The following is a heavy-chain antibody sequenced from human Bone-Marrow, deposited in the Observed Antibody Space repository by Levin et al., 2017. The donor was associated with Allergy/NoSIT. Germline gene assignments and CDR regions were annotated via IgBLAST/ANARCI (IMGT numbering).Heavy chain of an antibody. CDR1: GFSLTTDEVG. CDR2: VYWNDEK. CDR3: AHELRWRQIDF. V-gene: IGHV2-5*01. D-gene: IGHD5-24*01. Sequence: ESGPTLVKPTETLTLTCSFSGFSLTTDEVGVGWIRRPPGKALEWLALVYWNDEKRYTPSLKTRLTITRVTSKNQVVLIMTNMSPADTGTYYCAHELRWRQIDFWGQGAPVIVSS. J-gene: IGHJ4*02.